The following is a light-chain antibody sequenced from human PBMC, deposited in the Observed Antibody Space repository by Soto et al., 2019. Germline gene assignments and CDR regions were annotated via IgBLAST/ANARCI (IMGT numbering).Light chain of an antibody. CDR2: AAS. CDR1: QGIRND. CDR3: LQDYNYPLT. J-gene: IGKJ4*01. V-gene: IGKV1-6*01. Sequence: AIQMTQSPSSLSASVGNRITNTFRASQGIRNDLGWYQQKPGKAPKLLIYAASNLQSGVPSRFSGSGSGTDFTLTISSLQPEDFATYYCLQDYNYPLTFGGGTKVDIK.